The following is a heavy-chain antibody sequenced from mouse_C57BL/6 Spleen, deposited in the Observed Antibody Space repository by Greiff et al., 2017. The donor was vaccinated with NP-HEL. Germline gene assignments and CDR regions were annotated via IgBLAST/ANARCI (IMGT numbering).Heavy chain of an antibody. J-gene: IGHJ2*01. Sequence: VQLQQSGPVLVKPGASVKMSCKASGYTFTDYYMNWVKQSHGKSLEWIGVINPYNGGTSYNQKFKGKATLTVDKSSSTAYMELNSLTSEDSAVYYCARRTVVATNFDYGGQGTTLTVSS. CDR2: INPYNGGT. CDR1: GYTFTDYY. D-gene: IGHD1-1*01. V-gene: IGHV1-19*01. CDR3: ARRTVVATNFDY.